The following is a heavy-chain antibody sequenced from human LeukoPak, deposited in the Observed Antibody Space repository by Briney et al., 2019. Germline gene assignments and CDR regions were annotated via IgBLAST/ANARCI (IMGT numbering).Heavy chain of an antibody. CDR2: IYYSGNT. Sequence: SETLSITCTVSGGSISFSTYYWGWIRQPPGKGLDWIGSIYYSGNTYYNPSLKSRVTILVDTSKNQSSLKLSSVTAADTAVYYCARVGQLAFDYWGQGTLVTVSS. CDR1: GGSISFSTYY. D-gene: IGHD2-2*01. CDR3: ARVGQLAFDY. V-gene: IGHV4-39*07. J-gene: IGHJ4*02.